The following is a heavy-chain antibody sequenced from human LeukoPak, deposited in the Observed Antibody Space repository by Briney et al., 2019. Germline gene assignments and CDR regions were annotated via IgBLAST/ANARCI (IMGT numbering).Heavy chain of an antibody. CDR3: AKSGILYSYYMDV. J-gene: IGHJ6*03. Sequence: GGSLRLSRAASGLTFGSHGMSWVRQAPGKGLEWVSTISGSGGTTYYPDSVKGRFTVSRDNSKDTLYLQMNSLRVDDTAIYYCAKSGILYSYYMDVWGKGTTVTVSS. CDR1: GLTFGSHG. D-gene: IGHD1-14*01. V-gene: IGHV3-23*01. CDR2: ISGSGGTT.